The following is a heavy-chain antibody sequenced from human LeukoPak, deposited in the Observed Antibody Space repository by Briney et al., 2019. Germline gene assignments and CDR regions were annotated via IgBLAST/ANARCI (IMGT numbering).Heavy chain of an antibody. V-gene: IGHV3-21*01. J-gene: IGHJ4*02. CDR1: GFTFSSYS. CDR3: AREVFSSGWSSFDY. D-gene: IGHD6-19*01. CDR2: ISSSSSYI. Sequence: KPGGSLRLSCAASGFTFSSYSMNWLRQAPEKGLEWVSSISSSSSYIYYADSVKGRFTISRDNAKNSLYLQMNSLRAEDTAVYYCAREVFSSGWSSFDYWGQGTLVTVSS.